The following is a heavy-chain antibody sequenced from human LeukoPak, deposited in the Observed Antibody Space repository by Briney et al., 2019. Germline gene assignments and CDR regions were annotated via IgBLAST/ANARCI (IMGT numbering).Heavy chain of an antibody. CDR3: ARGPYPVAAVSYFFDY. CDR2: ITSSGRTI. CDR1: GFTFSDYY. V-gene: IGHV3-11*01. D-gene: IGHD2-15*01. Sequence: GGSLRLSCAASGFTFSDYYMSWIRQAPGKGLEWVSYITSSGRTIYYADSVKGRFTISRDNAKNSVYLQMNSLRAEDTAVYYCARGPYPVAAVSYFFDYWGQGTLVTVSS. J-gene: IGHJ4*02.